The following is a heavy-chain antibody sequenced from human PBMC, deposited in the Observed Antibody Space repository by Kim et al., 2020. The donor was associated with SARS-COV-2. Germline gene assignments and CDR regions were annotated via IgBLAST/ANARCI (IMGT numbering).Heavy chain of an antibody. J-gene: IGHJ4*02. CDR2: GDK. CDR3: ARGRYFYDF. V-gene: IGHV2-70*19. Sequence: GDKHYPTSLKTRPTISKDTSKNQVVLTMTNMDPVDTATYYCARGRYFYDFWGQGTLVTVSS.